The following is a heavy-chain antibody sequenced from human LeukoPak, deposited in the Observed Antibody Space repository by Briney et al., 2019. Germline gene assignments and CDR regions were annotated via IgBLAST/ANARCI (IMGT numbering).Heavy chain of an antibody. Sequence: HPGRSLRLSCAASGFTFSSYGMHWVRQAPGKGLEWVAVISYDGSNKYYADSVKGRFTISRDNSKNTLYLQMNSLRAEDTAVYYCAKDRCGGDCYHFDYWGQGTLVTVSS. CDR3: AKDRCGGDCYHFDY. CDR1: GFTFSSYG. V-gene: IGHV3-30*18. CDR2: ISYDGSNK. D-gene: IGHD2-21*02. J-gene: IGHJ4*02.